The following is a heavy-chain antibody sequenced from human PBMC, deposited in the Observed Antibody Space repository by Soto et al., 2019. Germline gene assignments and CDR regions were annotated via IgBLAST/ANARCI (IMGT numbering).Heavy chain of an antibody. Sequence: SETLSLTCNVSGASMSNFYWSWIRQSPEKGLEWIGYIYKDDNTQYNPALKGRLSMSMDTSKNQYSLNVSSVTAADTAIYYCARDSGSYSRRAAHYFLGLDVGVQGTPVTVSS. CDR3: ARDSGSYSRRAAHYFLGLDV. V-gene: IGHV4-59*01. CDR2: IYKDDNT. J-gene: IGHJ6*01. CDR1: GASMSNFY. D-gene: IGHD1-26*01.